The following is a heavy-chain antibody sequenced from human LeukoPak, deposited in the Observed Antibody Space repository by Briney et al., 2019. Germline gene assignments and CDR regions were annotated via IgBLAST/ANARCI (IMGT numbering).Heavy chain of an antibody. CDR3: PKTTLRILERVLYRGVESYYYMDV. J-gene: IGHJ6*03. V-gene: IGHV3-23*01. Sequence: GGSLRLSCAASGFTFSSYAMGWVRQAPGKGLKWVSAISGSGGSTYYADSVKGRFTISRDNSKNTLYLQLNILRAEDTAVYYCPKTTLRILERVLYRGVESYYYMDVWCRGTTVIVSS. CDR1: GFTFSSYA. CDR2: ISGSGGST. D-gene: IGHD3-3*01.